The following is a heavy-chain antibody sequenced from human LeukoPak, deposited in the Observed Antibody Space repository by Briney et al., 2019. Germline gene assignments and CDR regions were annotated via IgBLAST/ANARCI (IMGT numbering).Heavy chain of an antibody. CDR2: IYYSGST. J-gene: IGHJ4*02. CDR1: GGSISSYY. Sequence: SETLSLTCTVSGGSISSYYWSWIRQPPGKGLEWIGYIYYSGSTNYNPSLKSRVTISVDTSKNQFSLKLSSVTAADTAVYYCARHYYESSGSHFDYWGQGTLGTVSS. CDR3: ARHYYESSGSHFDY. V-gene: IGHV4-59*08. D-gene: IGHD3-22*01.